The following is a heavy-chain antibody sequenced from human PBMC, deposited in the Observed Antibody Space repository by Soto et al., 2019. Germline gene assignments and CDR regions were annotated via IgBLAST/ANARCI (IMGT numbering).Heavy chain of an antibody. CDR3: ARDPHIVVVVAATPSTGEGFDP. CDR2: IIPIFGTA. V-gene: IGHV1-69*13. D-gene: IGHD2-15*01. CDR1: GGTFSSYA. J-gene: IGHJ5*02. Sequence: SVKVSCKASGGTFSSYAISWVRQAPGQGLEWMGGIIPIFGTANYAQKFQGRVTITADESTSTAYMELSSLRSEDTAVYYCARDPHIVVVVAATPSTGEGFDPWGQGTLVT.